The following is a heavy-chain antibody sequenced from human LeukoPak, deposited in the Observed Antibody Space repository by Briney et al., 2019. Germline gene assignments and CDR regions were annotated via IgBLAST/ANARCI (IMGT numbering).Heavy chain of an antibody. CDR2: IYPGDSDT. CDR3: ARGPLGSRRNWFDP. J-gene: IGHJ5*02. D-gene: IGHD5-12*01. Sequence: GESLKISRKGSGYSFTSYWIGWVRQLPGRGLEWMGIIYPGDSDTRYSPSFQGQVTISADKSISTAYLQWSSLRASDTAMYYCARGPLGSRRNWFDPWGQGTLVTVSS. V-gene: IGHV5-51*01. CDR1: GYSFTSYW.